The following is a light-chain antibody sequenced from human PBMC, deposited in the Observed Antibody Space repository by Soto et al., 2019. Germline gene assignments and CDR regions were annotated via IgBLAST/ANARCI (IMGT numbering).Light chain of an antibody. CDR2: APS. CDR1: QGISSY. CDR3: QQLNSYPFLT. J-gene: IGKJ4*01. V-gene: IGKV1-9*01. Sequence: DIQLTQSPSFLSASVGDRVTITCRASQGISSYLAWYQQKPGKAPKLLIYAPSTLPSAVPSRFSGSGSGTEFTLTSSRLQPEDFATYYCQQLNSYPFLTFGGGTKVEIK.